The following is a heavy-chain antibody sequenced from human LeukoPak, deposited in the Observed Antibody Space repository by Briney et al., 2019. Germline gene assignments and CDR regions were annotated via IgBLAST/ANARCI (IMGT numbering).Heavy chain of an antibody. CDR1: GCTFSSNA. CDR3: ARDRVRCSSTSCYGQHFDY. V-gene: IGHV1-69*04. Sequence: SVKVSCKSSGCTFSSNAISLLRQAPAPGMEWMGRIIPILGIGNYAQKFHVRVTITEDKSTSTAYLEMSRLRSEDRAVYYCARDRVRCSSTSCYGQHFDYWGQGTLVTVSS. J-gene: IGHJ4*02. CDR2: IIPILGIG. D-gene: IGHD2-2*01.